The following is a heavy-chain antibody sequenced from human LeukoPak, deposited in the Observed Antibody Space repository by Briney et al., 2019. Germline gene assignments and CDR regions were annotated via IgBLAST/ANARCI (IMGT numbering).Heavy chain of an antibody. V-gene: IGHV3-30*18. J-gene: IGHJ4*02. D-gene: IGHD3-22*01. CDR2: ISYDGSNK. CDR1: GFTFSSYG. CDR3: AKAPRYDSSGHVDY. Sequence: GRSLRLSCAASGFTFSSYGMHWVRQAPGKGLEWVAVISYDGSNKYYADSVKGRFTISRDNSKNTLYLQMNSLRAEDTAVYYCAKAPRYDSSGHVDYWGQGTLVTVSS.